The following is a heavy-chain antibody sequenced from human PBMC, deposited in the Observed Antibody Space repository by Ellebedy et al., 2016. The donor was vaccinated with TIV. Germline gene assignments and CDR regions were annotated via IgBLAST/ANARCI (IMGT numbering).Heavy chain of an antibody. CDR3: ARDRTYYFDSSGYSD. D-gene: IGHD3-22*01. CDR2: ISRNGDPT. Sequence: GESLKISCSASGVTLSSFAVHWVRQAPNKGLEDVSCISRNGDPTYSADSVKGRFTISRDNSKNTLYLQMHSLRAEDTAVYYCARDRTYYFDSSGYSDWGQGTLVTVSS. V-gene: IGHV3-64*04. CDR1: GVTLSSFA. J-gene: IGHJ4*02.